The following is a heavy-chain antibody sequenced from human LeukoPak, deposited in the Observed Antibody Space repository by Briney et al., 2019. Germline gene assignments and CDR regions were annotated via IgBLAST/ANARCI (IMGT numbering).Heavy chain of an antibody. CDR2: IYYSGST. J-gene: IGHJ6*02. D-gene: IGHD6-6*01. V-gene: IGHV4-39*01. Sequence: PSETLSLTCTVSGGSISSSSYHWGWIRQPPGKGLEWIGSIYYSGSTYYNPSLKSRVTISVDTSKNQFSLKLSSVTAADTAVYYCASSIAARRPYYYYGMDVWGQGTTVTVSS. CDR1: GGSISSSSYH. CDR3: ASSIAARRPYYYYGMDV.